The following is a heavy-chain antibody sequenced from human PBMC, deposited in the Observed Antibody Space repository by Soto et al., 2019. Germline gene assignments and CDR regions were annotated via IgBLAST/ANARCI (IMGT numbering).Heavy chain of an antibody. D-gene: IGHD1-26*01. CDR2: IWYDGSNK. J-gene: IGHJ3*02. V-gene: IGHV3-33*01. CDR3: ARTAMGAVSGAGSFDM. Sequence: GGSLRLSCAASGFTFSSYGMHWVRQAPGKGLEWVAVIWYDGSNKYYADSVKGRFTISRDNSKNTLYLQMNSLRAEDTAVYYCARTAMGAVSGAGSFDMWGQGTKVTVSS. CDR1: GFTFSSYG.